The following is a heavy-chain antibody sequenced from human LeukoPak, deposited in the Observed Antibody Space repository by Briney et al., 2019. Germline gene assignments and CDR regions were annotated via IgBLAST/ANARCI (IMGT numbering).Heavy chain of an antibody. CDR2: IIPILGIA. J-gene: IGHJ5*02. CDR1: GGTFSSYT. CDR3: ARAGGSTDQNWFDP. D-gene: IGHD6-13*01. V-gene: IGHV1-69*02. Sequence: SAKVSCKASGGTFSSYTISWVRQAPGQGLEWMGRIIPILGIANYAQRFQGRVTITADKSTGTAYMELSSLRSEDTAVYYCARAGGSTDQNWFDPWGQGTLVTVSS.